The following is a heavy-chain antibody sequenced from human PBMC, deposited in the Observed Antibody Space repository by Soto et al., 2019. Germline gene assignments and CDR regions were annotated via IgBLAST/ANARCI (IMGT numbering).Heavy chain of an antibody. CDR1: GYTLTELS. Sequence: ASVKVSCKVSGYTLTELSMHWVRQAPGKGLEWMGGFDPEDGETIYAQKFQGRVTMTEDTSTDTAYMELRSLRYEDKAVYYCATAPNHHYDHSLPVDYWGPQTLVTVSX. D-gene: IGHD5-12*01. V-gene: IGHV1-24*01. CDR2: FDPEDGET. CDR3: ATAPNHHYDHSLPVDY. J-gene: IGHJ4*02.